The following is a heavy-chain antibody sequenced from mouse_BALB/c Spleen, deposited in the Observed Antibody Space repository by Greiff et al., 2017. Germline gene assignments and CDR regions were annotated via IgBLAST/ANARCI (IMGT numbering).Heavy chain of an antibody. J-gene: IGHJ2*01. CDR3: ARLDYFDY. CDR1: GYTFTSYT. Sequence: VQLQQSGAELARPGASVKMSCKASGYTFTSYTMHWVKQRPGQGLEWIGWIDPENGNTIYDPKFQGKASITADTSSNTAYLQLSSLTSEDTAVYYCARLDYFDYWGQGTTLTVSS. CDR2: IDPENGNT. V-gene: IGHV14-1*02.